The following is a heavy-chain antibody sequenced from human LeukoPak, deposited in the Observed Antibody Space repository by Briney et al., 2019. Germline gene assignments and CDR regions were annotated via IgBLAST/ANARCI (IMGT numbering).Heavy chain of an antibody. CDR2: FDPEDGET. CDR1: GYTLTELS. D-gene: IGHD1-26*01. Sequence: ASVKVSCKVSGYTLTELSMHWVRQAPGKGLEWMGGFDPEDGETIYAQKFQGRVTMTEDTSTDTAYMELSSLGSEDTAVYYCATDVWVGATTGTFDYWGQGTLVTVSS. J-gene: IGHJ4*02. V-gene: IGHV1-24*01. CDR3: ATDVWVGATTGTFDY.